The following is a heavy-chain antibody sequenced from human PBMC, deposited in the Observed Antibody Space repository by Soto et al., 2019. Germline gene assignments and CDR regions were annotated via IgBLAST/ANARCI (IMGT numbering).Heavy chain of an antibody. D-gene: IGHD5-12*01. CDR3: ARASERWLQTPRQDY. J-gene: IGHJ4*02. CDR1: GGTFSSYA. CDR2: INPSGGST. Sequence: ASVKVSCKASGGTFSSYAISWVRQAPGQGLEWMGIINPSGGSTSYAQKFQGRVTMTRDTSTSTVYMELSSLRSEDTAVYYCARASERWLQTPRQDYWGQGTLVTVSS. V-gene: IGHV1-46*01.